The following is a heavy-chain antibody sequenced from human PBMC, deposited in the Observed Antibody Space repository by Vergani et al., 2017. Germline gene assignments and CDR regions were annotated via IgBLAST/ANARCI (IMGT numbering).Heavy chain of an antibody. CDR1: GGTFSSCA. CDR3: AGCGRSWYGRGGDAFDI. CDR2: IIPIFGTA. J-gene: IGHJ3*02. D-gene: IGHD6-13*01. Sequence: QVQLVQSGAEVKKPGSSVKVSCKASGGTFSSCAISWVRQAPGQGLEWMGGIIPIFGTANYAQKFQGRVTITADESTSTAYMELSSLRSEDTAVYYCAGCGRSWYGRGGDAFDIWGQGTMVTVSS. V-gene: IGHV1-69*01.